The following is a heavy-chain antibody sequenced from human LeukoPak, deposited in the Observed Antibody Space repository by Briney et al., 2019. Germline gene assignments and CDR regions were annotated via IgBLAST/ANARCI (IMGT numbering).Heavy chain of an antibody. J-gene: IGHJ5*02. V-gene: IGHV4-31*03. Sequence: TLSLTCTVSGGSIRSGGYYWSWIRQHPGKGLERIGYIYYSGSTYYNPSLKSRVTISVDTSKNQFSLKLSSVTAADTAVYYCARDHRLAGQYNWFDPWGPGTLVTVSS. CDR2: IYYSGST. CDR1: GGSIRSGGYY. D-gene: IGHD5-24*01. CDR3: ARDHRLAGQYNWFDP.